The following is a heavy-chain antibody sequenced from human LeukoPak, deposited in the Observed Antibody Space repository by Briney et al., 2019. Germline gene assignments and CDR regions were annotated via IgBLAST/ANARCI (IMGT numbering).Heavy chain of an antibody. J-gene: IGHJ6*03. V-gene: IGHV3-30*01. CDR3: ARGSRKTSYYYYMDV. CDR1: GFTFSSYA. CDR2: ISYDGSNK. Sequence: GGSLRLSCAASGFTFSSYAMHWVRQAPGKGLEWVAVISYDGSNKYYADSVKGRFTISRDNSKDTLYLQMNSLRAEDTAVYYCARGSRKTSYYYYMDVWGKGTTVTVSS.